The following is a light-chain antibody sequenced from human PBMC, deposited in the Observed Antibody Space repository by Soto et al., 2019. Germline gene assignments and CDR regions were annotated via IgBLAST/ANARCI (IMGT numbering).Light chain of an antibody. J-gene: IGLJ2*01. CDR3: AAWDDSLSGLV. CDR2: SNN. V-gene: IGLV1-47*02. Sequence: QSVLTQPPSASGTPGQRVTISCSGSSSNIGSNYVYWYQQLPGRAPKLLIYSNNQRPSGVPDRFSGSKSGTSASLAISGLRSDDEADYYCAAWDDSLSGLVFGGGTKVTVL. CDR1: SSNIGSNY.